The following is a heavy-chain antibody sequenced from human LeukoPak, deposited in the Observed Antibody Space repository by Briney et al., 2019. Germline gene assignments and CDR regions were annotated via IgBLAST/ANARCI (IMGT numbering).Heavy chain of an antibody. J-gene: IGHJ6*03. D-gene: IGHD4-17*01. CDR2: IKQDGSEK. CDR3: ARGSGLRRLYYYYYYMDV. CDR1: GFTFSSYW. Sequence: GGSLRLSCAASGFTFSSYWMSWVRQAPGKGLEWVANIKQDGSEKYYVDSVKGRFTISRGNAKNSLYLQMNSLRAEDTAVYYCARGSGLRRLYYYYYYMDVWGKGTTVTVSS. V-gene: IGHV3-7*01.